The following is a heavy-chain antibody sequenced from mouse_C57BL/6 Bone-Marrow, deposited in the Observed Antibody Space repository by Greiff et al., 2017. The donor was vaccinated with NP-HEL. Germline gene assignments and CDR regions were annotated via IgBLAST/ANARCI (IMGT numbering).Heavy chain of an antibody. J-gene: IGHJ2*01. Sequence: QVQLKQSGAELAKPGASVKLSCKASGYTFTSYWMHWVKQRPGQGLEWIGYINPSSGYTNYNEKFKSKATLTVDKSSSTAYMQLSSLTSEDSAVYYCARKDYWGQGTTLTVSS. CDR1: GYTFTSYW. CDR2: INPSSGYT. CDR3: ARKDY. V-gene: IGHV1-7*01.